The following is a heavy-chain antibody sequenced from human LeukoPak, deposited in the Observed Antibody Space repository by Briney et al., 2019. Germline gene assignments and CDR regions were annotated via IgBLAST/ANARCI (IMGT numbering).Heavy chain of an antibody. J-gene: IGHJ4*02. CDR3: AKASASGMSAFDY. CDR1: DSSFTSYG. Sequence: ASVKVSCKASDSSFTSYGVSWVRQSPGQRLERMVWMSSYNGNTNYAQKLQARVTMTTDTSTSTAYLELRSLRSDDPAVYYCAKASASGMSAFDYWGQGTLVTVSS. V-gene: IGHV1-18*01. CDR2: MSSYNGNT. D-gene: IGHD3-10*01.